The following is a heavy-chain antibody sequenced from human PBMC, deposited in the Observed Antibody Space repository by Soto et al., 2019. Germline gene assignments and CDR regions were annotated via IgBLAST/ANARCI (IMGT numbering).Heavy chain of an antibody. J-gene: IGHJ4*02. D-gene: IGHD4-4*01. CDR1: GFSFSNSA. V-gene: IGHV3-30-3*01. Sequence: LRLSCAASGFSFSNSAMHWVRQAPGKGLEWVAVVSFDGTNRYYADSVKGRFTISRDNSKNTLYLQMSSLRAEDTAVYYCARDRRPQVTVNFDYWGQGTPVTVSS. CDR2: VSFDGTNR. CDR3: ARDRRPQVTVNFDY.